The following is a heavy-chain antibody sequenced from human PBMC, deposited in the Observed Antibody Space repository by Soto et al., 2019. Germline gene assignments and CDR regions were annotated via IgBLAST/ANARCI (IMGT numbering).Heavy chain of an antibody. CDR1: GGSFSGYY. CDR2: INHSGST. J-gene: IGHJ4*02. CDR3: ARANYFESSGPFDY. V-gene: IGHV4-34*01. Sequence: PSETLSLTCAVYGGSFSGYYWSWIRQPPGKGLEWVGEINHSGSTNYNPSLKSRVTISVDTSRKQFSLKLSSVTAADTAMYYCARANYFESSGPFDYWGPGTLVTVSS. D-gene: IGHD3-22*01.